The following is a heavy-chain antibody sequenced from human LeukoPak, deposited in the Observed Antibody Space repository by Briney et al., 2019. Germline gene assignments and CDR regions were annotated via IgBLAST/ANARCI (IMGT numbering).Heavy chain of an antibody. D-gene: IGHD5-18*01. J-gene: IGHJ4*02. V-gene: IGHV3-33*06. CDR1: GFTFSSYG. CDR2: IWYDGSNK. CDR3: AKETNGYSYGYDY. Sequence: GGSLRLSYAASGFTFSSYGMHWVRQAPGKGLEWVAVIWYDGSNKYYADSVKGRFTISRDNSKNTLYLQMNSLRAEDTAVYYCAKETNGYSYGYDYWGQGTLVTVSS.